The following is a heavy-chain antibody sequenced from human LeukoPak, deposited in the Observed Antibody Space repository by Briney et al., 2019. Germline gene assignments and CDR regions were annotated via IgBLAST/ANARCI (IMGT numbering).Heavy chain of an antibody. CDR1: GGSISTYY. J-gene: IGHJ4*02. CDR2: IYYTGST. Sequence: PSETLSLTCTVSGGSISTYYWSWIRQPPGKGLEWIGYIYYTGSTNYNPSLKSRVTISVDTSKNQFSLKLSSVTAADTAVYYCARGSVDTAMVTALTPFDYWGQGTLVTVSS. CDR3: ARGSVDTAMVTALTPFDY. D-gene: IGHD5-18*01. V-gene: IGHV4-59*12.